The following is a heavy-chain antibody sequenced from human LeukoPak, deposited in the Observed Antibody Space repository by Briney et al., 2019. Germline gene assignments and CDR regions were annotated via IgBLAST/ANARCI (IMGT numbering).Heavy chain of an antibody. V-gene: IGHV4-34*01. CDR2: INHSGST. CDR1: GGSFSGYY. J-gene: IGHJ6*03. CDR3: ARRAHPARYYYGSGSYYKNYYYYYMDV. D-gene: IGHD3-10*01. Sequence: PSETLSLTCAVYGGSFSGYYWSWIRQPPGKGLEWIGEINHSGSTNYNPSLKSRVTISVDTSKNQFSLKLSSVTAADTAVYYCARRAHPARYYYGSGSYYKNYYYYYMDVWGKGTTVTISS.